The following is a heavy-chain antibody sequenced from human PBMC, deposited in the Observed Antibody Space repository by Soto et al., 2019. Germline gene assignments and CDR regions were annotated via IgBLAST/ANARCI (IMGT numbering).Heavy chain of an antibody. V-gene: IGHV1-8*01. D-gene: IGHD2-15*01. J-gene: IGHJ6*03. Sequence: ASVKVSCKASGYTFTSYDINWVRQATGQGLEWMGWMNPNSGNTGYAQKFQGRVTMTRNTSISTAYMELSSLRSEDTAVYYCARAGWPSAATSIPWRYYYYYYYMDVWGKGTTVTVSS. CDR1: GYTFTSYD. CDR2: MNPNSGNT. CDR3: ARAGWPSAATSIPWRYYYYYYYMDV.